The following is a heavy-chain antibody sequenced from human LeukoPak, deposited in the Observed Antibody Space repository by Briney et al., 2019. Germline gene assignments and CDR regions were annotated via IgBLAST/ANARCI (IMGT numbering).Heavy chain of an antibody. Sequence: PGGSLRLSCAASGFTISSYAMSWVRQAPGGGLEWVSSISSGGVSTYYADSVKGRFTISRDNPKNTLYLQMNSLRAEDTAVYYCARGVTTGTTPYYYAMDVWGQGTTVTVSS. CDR3: ARGVTTGTTPYYYAMDV. D-gene: IGHD1-1*01. CDR2: ISSGGVST. V-gene: IGHV3-23*01. J-gene: IGHJ6*02. CDR1: GFTISSYA.